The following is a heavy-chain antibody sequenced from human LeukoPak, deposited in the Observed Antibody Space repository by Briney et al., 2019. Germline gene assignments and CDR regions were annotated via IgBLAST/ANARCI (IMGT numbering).Heavy chain of an antibody. Sequence: PGGSLRLSCAASGFTFSRYGMHWVRQAPGKGLEWVAFIRYDGSNKYYADSVKGRFTISRDNSKNTLYLQMNSLRAEDTAVYYCARVVVGATTRFGYYYYMDVWGKGTTVTISS. CDR1: GFTFSRYG. V-gene: IGHV3-30*02. D-gene: IGHD1-26*01. CDR3: ARVVVGATTRFGYYYYMDV. J-gene: IGHJ6*03. CDR2: IRYDGSNK.